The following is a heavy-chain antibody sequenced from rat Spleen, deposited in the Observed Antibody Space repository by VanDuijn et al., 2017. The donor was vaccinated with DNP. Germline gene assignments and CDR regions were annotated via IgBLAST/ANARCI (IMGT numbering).Heavy chain of an antibody. CDR3: TTGAITGPFDY. V-gene: IGHV5-20*01. Sequence: EVQLVESGGGLVQPGRSLKLSCAVSRITFSDHNMAWVRQAPKKGLEWVASISSGGAGTYYRDSVKGRFTISRDNAKSTLYLQMDSLRSEDTATYYCTTGAITGPFDYWGQGVMVTVSS. J-gene: IGHJ2*01. CDR2: ISSGGAGT. D-gene: IGHD5-1*01. CDR1: RITFSDHN.